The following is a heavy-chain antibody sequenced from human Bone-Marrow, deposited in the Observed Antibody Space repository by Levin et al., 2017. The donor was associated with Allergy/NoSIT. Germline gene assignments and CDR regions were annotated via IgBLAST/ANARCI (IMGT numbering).Heavy chain of an antibody. J-gene: IGHJ4*02. D-gene: IGHD2-8*02. Sequence: SETLSLTCTVSGGSISSSSYYWGWIRQPPGKGLEWIGSIYYSGSTYYNPSLKSRVTISVDTSKNQFSLKLSSVTAADTAVYYCARSTRQVYWFLIDYWGQGTLVTVSS. V-gene: IGHV4-39*07. CDR3: ARSTRQVYWFLIDY. CDR2: IYYSGST. CDR1: GGSISSSSYY.